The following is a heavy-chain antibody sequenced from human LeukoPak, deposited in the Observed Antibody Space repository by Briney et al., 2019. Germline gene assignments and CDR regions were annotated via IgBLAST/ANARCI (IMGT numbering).Heavy chain of an antibody. V-gene: IGHV3-74*01. Sequence: PGGSLRLSCAASGFSFSSYWVHWVRQAPGKGLVWVSRIKSDGISTTYADSVKGRFTISRDNAKNTLYLQMNSLRAEDTAVYYCVRDRYYGMDVWGQGTTVTVFS. CDR2: IKSDGIST. J-gene: IGHJ6*02. CDR1: GFSFSSYW. CDR3: VRDRYYGMDV.